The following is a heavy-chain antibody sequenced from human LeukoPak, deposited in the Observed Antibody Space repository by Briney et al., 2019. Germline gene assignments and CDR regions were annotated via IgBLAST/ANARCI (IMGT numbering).Heavy chain of an antibody. V-gene: IGHV1-8*03. Sequence: ASVKVSCKASGYTFTSYDINWVRQATGQGLEWMGWMNPNSGNTGYAQKFQGRVTITRNTSISTAYMELSSLRSEDTAVYYCARRYGSGSYRQYYFDYWGQGTLVTVSS. J-gene: IGHJ4*02. CDR1: GYTFTSYD. D-gene: IGHD3-10*01. CDR3: ARRYGSGSYRQYYFDY. CDR2: MNPNSGNT.